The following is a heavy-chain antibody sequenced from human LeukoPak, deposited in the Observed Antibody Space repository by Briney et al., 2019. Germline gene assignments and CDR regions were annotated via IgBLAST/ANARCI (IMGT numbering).Heavy chain of an antibody. CDR1: GYTFTGYY. J-gene: IGHJ4*02. D-gene: IGHD3-22*01. V-gene: IGHV1-2*02. CDR2: VNPNSGGT. CDR3: ARAGYYESSGYYAVAGN. Sequence: ASVKVSCKASGYTFTGYYMHWVRQAPGQGLEWMGWVNPNSGGTNYAQKFQGRVTMTRDTSITTAYMELSRLRSDDTAVYYCARAGYYESSGYYAVAGNWGQGTLVTVSA.